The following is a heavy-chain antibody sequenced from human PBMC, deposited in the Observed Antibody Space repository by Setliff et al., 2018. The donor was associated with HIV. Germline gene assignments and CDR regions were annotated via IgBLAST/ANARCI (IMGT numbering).Heavy chain of an antibody. CDR2: ITSGSTYV. J-gene: IGHJ4*02. CDR1: GLTLSTYS. Sequence: GGSLRLSCAGSGLTLSTYSMNWVRQAPGKGLEGVSSITSGSTYVNYADSVKGPFSISRDNSKNSLYLQMISLRAEDTALYYCARQGNWEFDYWGQGTLVTVSS. V-gene: IGHV3-21*01. CDR3: ARQGNWEFDY. D-gene: IGHD7-27*01.